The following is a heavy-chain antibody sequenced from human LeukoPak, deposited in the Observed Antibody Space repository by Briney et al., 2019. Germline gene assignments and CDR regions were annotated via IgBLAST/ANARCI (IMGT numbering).Heavy chain of an antibody. Sequence: SVKVSCKAPKGTFDSYGISWVRQAPGQGLEWMGGVMAIFGRVKYGQKFQGRATFTTDASTSTAYMELSSLRSEDTAVYYCARGGYGSGSYYYWGQGTLVTVSS. D-gene: IGHD3-10*01. CDR2: VMAIFGRV. J-gene: IGHJ4*02. CDR3: ARGGYGSGSYYY. CDR1: KGTFDSYG. V-gene: IGHV1-69*05.